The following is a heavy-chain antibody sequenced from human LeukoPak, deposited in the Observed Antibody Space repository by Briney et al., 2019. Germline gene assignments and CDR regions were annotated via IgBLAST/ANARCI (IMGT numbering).Heavy chain of an antibody. D-gene: IGHD1-26*01. V-gene: IGHV3-7*01. CDR2: IKEDGSEK. J-gene: IGHJ5*02. Sequence: PGGSLRLSCSAFGFTLSHYWMTWVRQAPGKGLEWVASIKEDGSEKSYVDSVKGRFTISRDNAKNSLYLQMNSLGAEDTAVYYCGRGGSYTFDPWGQGILVTVSS. CDR1: GFTLSHYW. CDR3: GRGGSYTFDP.